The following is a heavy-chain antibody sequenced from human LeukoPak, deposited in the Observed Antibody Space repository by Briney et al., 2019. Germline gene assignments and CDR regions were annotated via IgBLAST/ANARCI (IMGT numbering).Heavy chain of an antibody. V-gene: IGHV3-15*07. J-gene: IGHJ6*02. CDR3: TTVVPAAIYQYYYYYGMDV. CDR2: IKSKTDGGTT. Sequence: GGSLRLSCAASGFTFSNAWMNWVRQAPGKGLERVGRIKSKTDGGTTDYAAPVKGRFTISRDDSKNTLYLQMNSLKTEDTAVYYCTTVVPAAIYQYYYYYGMDVWGQGTTVTVSS. CDR1: GFTFSNAW. D-gene: IGHD2-2*01.